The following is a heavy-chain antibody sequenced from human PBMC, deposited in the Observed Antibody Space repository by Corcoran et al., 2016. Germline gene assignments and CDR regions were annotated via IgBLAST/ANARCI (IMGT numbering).Heavy chain of an antibody. Sequence: QVQLVQSGAEVNKPGASVKVSCKASGYTFTSCDINWVRQATGQGLEWMGWMNPNSGNTGYAQKFQGRVTMTRNTSISTAYMELSSLRSEDTAVYYCARGRAARRLGGTPRRRFDPWGQGTLVTVSS. CDR1: GYTFTSCD. CDR2: MNPNSGNT. CDR3: ARGRAARRLGGTPRRRFDP. D-gene: IGHD6-6*01. V-gene: IGHV1-8*01. J-gene: IGHJ5*02.